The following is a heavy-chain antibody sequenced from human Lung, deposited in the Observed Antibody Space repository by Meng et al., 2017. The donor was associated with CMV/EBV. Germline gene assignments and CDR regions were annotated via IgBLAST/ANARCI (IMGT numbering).Heavy chain of an antibody. CDR3: ATTYYYDDTDYP. CDR2: INQHGSEN. Sequence: GGSLSLSCAASGFTFSSYAMHWVRQAPGKGLEWVGNINQHGSENQYADSVRGRFTISRDNARNSVYLQMNTLRAEDTAVYYCATTYYYDDTDYPSGQGTLVTVSS. CDR1: GFTFSSYA. V-gene: IGHV3-7*01. J-gene: IGHJ5*02. D-gene: IGHD3-22*01.